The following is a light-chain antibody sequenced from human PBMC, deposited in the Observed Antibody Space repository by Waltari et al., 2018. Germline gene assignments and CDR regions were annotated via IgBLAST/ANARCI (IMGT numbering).Light chain of an antibody. Sequence: EIVLTQSPATLSVSPGERATLSCRASQSINYNLAWYSQRPGQPPRLPIHAASTRAPGIPPRFSGSGSGTEFTLTISSLQSEDFAVYYCQQYSNWPPITFGQGTRLEI. CDR3: QQYSNWPPIT. V-gene: IGKV3D-15*01. CDR2: AAS. CDR1: QSINYN. J-gene: IGKJ5*01.